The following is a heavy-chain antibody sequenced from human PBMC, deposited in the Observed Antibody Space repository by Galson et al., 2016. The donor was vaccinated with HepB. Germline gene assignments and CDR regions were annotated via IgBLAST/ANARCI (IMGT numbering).Heavy chain of an antibody. CDR3: AKNESNYFAS. D-gene: IGHD6-6*01. CDR1: GFSFSNAY. V-gene: IGHV3-23*01. CDR2: ISGNGFSA. J-gene: IGHJ4*01. Sequence: SLRLSCAASGFSFSNAYMRWVRQAPGKGLEWVSGISGNGFSAGYGDSVKGRFVISRDNSRDILFLDLNSLRLDDTAVYFCAKNESNYFASWGHGTLVTVSS.